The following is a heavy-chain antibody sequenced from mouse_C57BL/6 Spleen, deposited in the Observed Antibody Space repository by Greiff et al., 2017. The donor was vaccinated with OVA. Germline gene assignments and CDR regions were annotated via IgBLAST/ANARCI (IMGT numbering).Heavy chain of an antibody. CDR3: ARTPHGSSYFYAMDD. D-gene: IGHD1-1*01. CDR1: GFTFTSYW. J-gene: IGHJ4*01. Sequence: VQLQQPGAELVRPGSSVKLSCTASGFTFTSYWMHWVKQRPIQGLEWIGNIDPSDSETPYTPKFKAQATLTVDTSSSTAYMQLSSLTSEDSAVDYCARTPHGSSYFYAMDDWGQGTSVTVAS. V-gene: IGHV1-52*01. CDR2: IDPSDSET.